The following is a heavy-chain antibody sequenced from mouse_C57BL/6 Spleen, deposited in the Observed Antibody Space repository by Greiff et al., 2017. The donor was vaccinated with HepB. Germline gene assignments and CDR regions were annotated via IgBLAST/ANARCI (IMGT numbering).Heavy chain of an antibody. V-gene: IGHV1-53*01. CDR1: GYTFTSYW. J-gene: IGHJ4*01. D-gene: IGHD1-1*01. Sequence: VQLQQPGTELVKPGASVKLSCKASGYTFTSYWMLWVKQRPGQGLEWIGNINPSNGGTIYNEKFMSKATLTVDKSSSTAYMQLSSLTSEDYAVYYCARSRYGSRDYAMDYWGQGTSDTVSS. CDR2: INPSNGGT. CDR3: ARSRYGSRDYAMDY.